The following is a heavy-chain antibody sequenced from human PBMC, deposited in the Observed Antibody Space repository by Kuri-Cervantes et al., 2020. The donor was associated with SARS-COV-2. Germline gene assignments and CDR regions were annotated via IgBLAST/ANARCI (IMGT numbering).Heavy chain of an antibody. V-gene: IGHV4-59*12. J-gene: IGHJ6*02. CDR1: GGSISNLY. CDR3: ARYDYSNYGMDV. Sequence: ESLKISCTVSGGSISNLYWSWIRQPPGKGLEWIGYIYYSGSTNYNPSLKSRVTISVDTSKNQFSLKLSSVTAADTAVYYCARYDYSNYGMDVWGQGTTVTVSS. CDR2: IYYSGST. D-gene: IGHD4-11*01.